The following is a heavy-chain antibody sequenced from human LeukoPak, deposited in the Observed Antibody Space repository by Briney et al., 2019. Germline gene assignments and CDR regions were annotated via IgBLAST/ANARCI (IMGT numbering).Heavy chain of an antibody. J-gene: IGHJ3*02. CDR3: ASNPTPYDAFDI. Sequence: AASVKVSCKASGYTFTSYGISWVRQAPGQGLEWMGWISAYNGNTNYAQKLQGRVTMTTDTSTSTAYMELRSLRSDDTAVYYCASNPTPYDAFDIWGQGTMVTVSS. V-gene: IGHV1-18*01. CDR2: ISAYNGNT. CDR1: GYTFTSYG.